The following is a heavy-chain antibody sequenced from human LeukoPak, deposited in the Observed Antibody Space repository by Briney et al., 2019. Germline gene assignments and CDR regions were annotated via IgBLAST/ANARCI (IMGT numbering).Heavy chain of an antibody. CDR2: IYYSGST. D-gene: IGHD1-20*01. Sequence: SETLSLTCTVSGGSISSYYWSWIRQLPGKGLEWIGYIYYSGSTNYNPSLKSRVTISVDTSKNQFSLKLSSVTAADTAVYYCARGPLNWNFFDYWGQGTLVTVSS. CDR1: GGSISSYY. CDR3: ARGPLNWNFFDY. J-gene: IGHJ4*02. V-gene: IGHV4-59*01.